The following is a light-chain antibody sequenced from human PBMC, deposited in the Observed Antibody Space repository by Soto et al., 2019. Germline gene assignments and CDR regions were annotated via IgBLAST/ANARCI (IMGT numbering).Light chain of an antibody. CDR3: QQYGSSPLT. J-gene: IGKJ4*01. CDR1: QSVSNN. Sequence: ILMTQSPATLSVSPGERATLSCRASQSVSNNLAWYQQKPGQAPRLLIYDASTRATGIPDRFSGSGSGTDFTLTISRLEPEDFAVYHCQQYGSSPLTFGGGTKVEIK. V-gene: IGKV3-20*01. CDR2: DAS.